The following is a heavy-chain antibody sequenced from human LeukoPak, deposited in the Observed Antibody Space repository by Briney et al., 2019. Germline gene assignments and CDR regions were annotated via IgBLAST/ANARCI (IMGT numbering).Heavy chain of an antibody. CDR1: GFTFSSYA. CDR2: ISSNGGST. V-gene: IGHV3-64*01. D-gene: IGHD4-17*01. Sequence: GGSLRLSCAASGFTFSSYAMHWVRQAPGKGLEYVSAISSNGGSTYYANSVKGRFTVSRDNSKNTLYLQMGSLRAEDMAVYYCARVRAYGDYVNSYYYGMDVWGQGTTVTVSS. CDR3: ARVRAYGDYVNSYYYGMDV. J-gene: IGHJ6*02.